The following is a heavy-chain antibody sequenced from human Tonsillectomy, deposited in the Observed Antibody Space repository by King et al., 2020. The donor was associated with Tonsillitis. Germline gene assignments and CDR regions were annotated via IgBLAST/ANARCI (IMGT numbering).Heavy chain of an antibody. Sequence: VQLQESGPGLVKPSETLSLTCTVSGGSISSYYWSWIRQPPGKGLEWIGYIYYSGSTNYNPSLKSRVTISVDTSKNQFSLKLSSVTAADTDVYYCARVAPVPAALDDAFDIWGQGTMVTVSS. D-gene: IGHD2-2*01. CDR1: GGSISSYY. V-gene: IGHV4-59*01. CDR3: ARVAPVPAALDDAFDI. CDR2: IYYSGST. J-gene: IGHJ3*02.